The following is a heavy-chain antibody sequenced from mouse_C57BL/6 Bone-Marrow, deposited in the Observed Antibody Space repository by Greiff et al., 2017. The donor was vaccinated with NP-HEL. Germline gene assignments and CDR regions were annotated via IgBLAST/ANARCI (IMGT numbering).Heavy chain of an antibody. CDR1: GYTFTDYE. CDR3: TTNWYFDV. Sequence: VQLPQSGAELVRPGASVTLSCKASGYTFTDYEMHWVKPTPVHGLEWIGAIDPETGGTAYNQKFKGKAILTADKTSSTAYMELRSLTSEDSAVYYCTTNWYFDVWGTGTTVTVSS. J-gene: IGHJ1*03. V-gene: IGHV1-15*01. CDR2: IDPETGGT.